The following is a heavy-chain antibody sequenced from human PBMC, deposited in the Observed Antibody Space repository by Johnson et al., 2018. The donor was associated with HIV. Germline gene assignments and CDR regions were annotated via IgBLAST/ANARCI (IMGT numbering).Heavy chain of an antibody. CDR1: W. Sequence: WMSWVRQAPGKGLVWVSRINSDGSSTSYADSVKGRFTISRDNAKNTLYLQMNSLRAEDTAVYYCARGGGGDEGDVGDFDIWGHGT. CDR2: INSDGSST. V-gene: IGHV3-74*01. D-gene: IGHD2-21*02. J-gene: IGHJ3*02. CDR3: ARGGGGDEGDVGDFDI.